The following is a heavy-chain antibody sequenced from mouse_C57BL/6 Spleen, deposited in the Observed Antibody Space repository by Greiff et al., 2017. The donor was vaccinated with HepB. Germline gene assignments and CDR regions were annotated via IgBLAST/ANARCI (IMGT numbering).Heavy chain of an antibody. V-gene: IGHV1-61*01. J-gene: IGHJ2*01. CDR3: ARSGYYDYFDY. D-gene: IGHD2-4*01. CDR1: GYTFTSYW. Sequence: QVQLQQSGAELVRPGSSVKLSCKASGYTFTSYWMDWVKQRPGQGLEWIGNIYPSDSETHYNHKFKDKATLTVDKSSSTAYMQLSSLTSEDSAVCYCARSGYYDYFDYWGQGTTLTVSS. CDR2: IYPSDSET.